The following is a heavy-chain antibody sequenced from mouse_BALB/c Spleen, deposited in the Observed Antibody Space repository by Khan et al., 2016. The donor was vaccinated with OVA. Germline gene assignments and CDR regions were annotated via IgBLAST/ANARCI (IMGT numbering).Heavy chain of an antibody. Sequence: EVQLQQSGPGLVKPSQSLSLTCTVTGYSITSEYAWNWIRQFPGNKLECMGYINYSGNTRFNPSLKSRTSITRDTSKNQFFLQLNSVTTEDTATYYCARKGYYNYDPFPYWGQGTLVTVSA. CDR2: INYSGNT. V-gene: IGHV3-2*02. CDR1: GYSITSEYA. J-gene: IGHJ3*01. D-gene: IGHD2-4*01. CDR3: ARKGYYNYDPFPY.